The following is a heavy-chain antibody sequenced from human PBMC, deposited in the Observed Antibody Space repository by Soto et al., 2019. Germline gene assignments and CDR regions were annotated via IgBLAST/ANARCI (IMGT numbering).Heavy chain of an antibody. CDR2: IKQDGSQM. CDR1: GFTLSNYW. CDR3: ARVPGITIFGVYYYFMDV. J-gene: IGHJ6*03. D-gene: IGHD3-3*01. V-gene: IGHV3-7*01. Sequence: EVQLVESGGDLVQPGGSLRLSCAGSGFTLSNYWMSWVRQAPGKGPEWVANIKQDGSQMYYVDSVKGRFTISRDNAKNSLYLQMNSLRAEETAVYYCARVPGITIFGVYYYFMDVWGKGTALTVSS.